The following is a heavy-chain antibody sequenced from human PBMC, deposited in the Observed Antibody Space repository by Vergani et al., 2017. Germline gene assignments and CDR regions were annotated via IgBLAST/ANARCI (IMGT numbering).Heavy chain of an antibody. J-gene: IGHJ5*02. V-gene: IGHV4-59*01. CDR1: GGSISSYY. Sequence: QVQLQESGPGLVKPSETLSLTCTVSGGSISSYYWSWIRQPPGKGREWIGYIYYSGSTNYNPSLKSRVTISVDTSKNQFSLKLSSVTAADTAVYYCARLSIAAAADESWFDPWGQGTLVTVSS. CDR3: ARLSIAAAADESWFDP. D-gene: IGHD6-13*01. CDR2: IYYSGST.